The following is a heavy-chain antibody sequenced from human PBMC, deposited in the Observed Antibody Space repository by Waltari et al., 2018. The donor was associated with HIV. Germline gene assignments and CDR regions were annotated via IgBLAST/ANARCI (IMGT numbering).Heavy chain of an antibody. CDR2: MNPNSGNT. CDR1: GYTFTSYD. V-gene: IGHV1-8*01. Sequence: QVQLVQSGAEVKKPGASVKVSCKASGYTFTSYDINWVRQATGQGLEWMGWMNPNSGNTGYAQKFQGRVTMTRNTSISTAYMELSSLRSEDTAVYYCASLRGVSYYGSGTYGMDVWGQGTTVTVSS. CDR3: ASLRGVSYYGSGTYGMDV. D-gene: IGHD3-10*01. J-gene: IGHJ6*02.